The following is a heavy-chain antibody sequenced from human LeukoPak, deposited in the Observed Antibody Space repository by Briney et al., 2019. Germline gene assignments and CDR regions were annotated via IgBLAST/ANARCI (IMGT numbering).Heavy chain of an antibody. CDR2: ISYDGSNK. CDR1: GFTFSSYG. V-gene: IGHV3-30*18. CDR3: AKGEGNYFDY. Sequence: PGGSLRLSSAASGFTFSSYGMHWVRQAPGKGLEWVAVISYDGSNKYYADSVKGRFTISRDNSKNTLYLQMNSLRAEDTAVYYCAKGEGNYFDYWGQGTLVTVSS. D-gene: IGHD3-10*01. J-gene: IGHJ4*02.